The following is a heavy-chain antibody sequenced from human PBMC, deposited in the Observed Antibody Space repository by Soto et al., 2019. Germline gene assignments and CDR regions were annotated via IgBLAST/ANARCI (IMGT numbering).Heavy chain of an antibody. CDR3: GRGRSGQIVVFY. Sequence: QVQLVQSGAEVKKPGASVKVSCKASGYTFTGHYIHWVRQAPEQGPEWMGEIGPESGATRYAQRFQGRVTRTRDMSITTVYMELNNLSPDDTAVYYCGRGRSGQIVVFYWGQGTPVTVSS. D-gene: IGHD1-26*01. J-gene: IGHJ4*02. CDR1: GYTFTGHY. CDR2: IGPESGAT. V-gene: IGHV1-2*02.